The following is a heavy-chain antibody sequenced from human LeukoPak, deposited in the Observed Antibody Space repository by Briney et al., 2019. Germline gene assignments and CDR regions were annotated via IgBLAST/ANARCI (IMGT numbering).Heavy chain of an antibody. J-gene: IGHJ4*02. CDR3: AGYGVYPY. CDR2: FGISGTI. CDR1: GFAVNTYD. D-gene: IGHD5/OR15-5a*01. Sequence: GGSLRLSCAASGFAVNTYDMHWVRQAPGEGPQWIAYFGISGTIHYADSVRGRFTISRDSAKNSLYLQMNGLRVDDTAIYYCAGYGVYPYWGQGTPVTVSS. V-gene: IGHV3-48*01.